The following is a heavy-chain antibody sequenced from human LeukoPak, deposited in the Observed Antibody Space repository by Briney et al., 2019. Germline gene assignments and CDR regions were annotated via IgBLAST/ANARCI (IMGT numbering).Heavy chain of an antibody. CDR2: ISHTGTT. V-gene: IGHV4-39*01. J-gene: IGHJ4*02. Sequence: PSETLSLTCPVSGGSLTISAYYWGWIRLPPGRGLEWFGTISHTGTTYYNPALQSRVTISVDKSKNQFSLTLSSVTAEDTAVYYCATREHHALRPRGDYWGQGTLVTVFS. CDR1: GGSLTISAYY. CDR3: ATREHHALRPRGDY. D-gene: IGHD1-26*01.